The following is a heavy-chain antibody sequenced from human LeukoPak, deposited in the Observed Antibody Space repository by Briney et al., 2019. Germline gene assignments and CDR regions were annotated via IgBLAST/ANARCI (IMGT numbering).Heavy chain of an antibody. CDR1: GGSISSGGYS. J-gene: IGHJ6*03. CDR2: IYYSGST. V-gene: IGHV4-30-4*07. Sequence: PSETLSLTCAVSGGSISSGGYSWSWIRQPPGKGLERLGYIYYSGSTYYNPSLKSRVTISVDTSKNQFSLKLSSVTAADTAVYYCARETSQKGAHYMDVWGKGTTVTISS. D-gene: IGHD3-16*01. CDR3: ARETSQKGAHYMDV.